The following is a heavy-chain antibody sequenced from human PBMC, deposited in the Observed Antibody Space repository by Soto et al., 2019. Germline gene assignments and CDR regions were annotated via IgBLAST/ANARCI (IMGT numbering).Heavy chain of an antibody. D-gene: IGHD3-22*01. CDR3: ARGQVVGVRYFDY. Sequence: SETLSLTCAVYGGSISSHNWWSWVRQPPGKGLEWIGETYHSGSTNYNPSLKSRVTISVDKSKNQFSLKLNSVTAADTAVYYCARGQVVGVRYFDYWGQGTLVTIS. CDR2: TYHSGST. V-gene: IGHV4-4*02. CDR1: GGSISSHNW. J-gene: IGHJ4*02.